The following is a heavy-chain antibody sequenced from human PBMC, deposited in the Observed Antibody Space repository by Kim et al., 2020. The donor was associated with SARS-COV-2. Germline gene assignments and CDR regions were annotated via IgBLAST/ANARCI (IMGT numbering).Heavy chain of an antibody. CDR2: ISTSGSTI. Sequence: GGSLRLSCAASGFTFSTYEMNWVRQAPGKGLEWISYISTSGSTIYYADSVKGRFTISRDNAKSTLSLQMNSLRAEETAAYYCARTLYCSSTNCFYGMDV. V-gene: IGHV3-48*03. CDR1: GFTFSTYE. D-gene: IGHD2-2*01. CDR3: ARTLYCSSTNCFYGMDV. J-gene: IGHJ6*01.